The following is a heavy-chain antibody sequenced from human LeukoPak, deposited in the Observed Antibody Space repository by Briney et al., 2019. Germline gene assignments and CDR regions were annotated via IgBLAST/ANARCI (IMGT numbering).Heavy chain of an antibody. CDR3: ARDRIAAAVLDY. D-gene: IGHD6-6*01. Sequence: ASVKVSCKASGYNFITYGFSWVRQAPGQGLEWMGWINPYHGKTKYARKFQGRVTMTTDTSTNTAHMELRSLTSDDTAVYFCARDRIAAAVLDYWGQGTLVTVSS. CDR2: INPYHGKT. CDR1: GYNFITYG. V-gene: IGHV1-18*01. J-gene: IGHJ4*02.